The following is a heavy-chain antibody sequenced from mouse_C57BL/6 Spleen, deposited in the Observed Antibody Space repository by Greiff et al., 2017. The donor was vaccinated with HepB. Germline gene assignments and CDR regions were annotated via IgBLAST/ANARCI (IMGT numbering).Heavy chain of an antibody. D-gene: IGHD2-4*01. CDR2: IYPRSGNT. CDR1: GYTFTSYG. J-gene: IGHJ4*01. Sequence: QVQLQQSGAELARPGASVKLSCKASGYTFTSYGISWVKQRTGQGLEWIGEIYPRSGNTYYNEKFKGKATLTADKSSSTAYMELRSLTSEDSAVYFCARYGYGDYDVLYAMDYWGQGTSVTVSS. V-gene: IGHV1-81*01. CDR3: ARYGYGDYDVLYAMDY.